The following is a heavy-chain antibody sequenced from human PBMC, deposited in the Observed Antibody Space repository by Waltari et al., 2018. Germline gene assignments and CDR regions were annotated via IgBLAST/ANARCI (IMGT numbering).Heavy chain of an antibody. D-gene: IGHD6-13*01. Sequence: QVQLQESGPGLVKPSQTLSLTCTVSGGSISSGDYYWSWIRQPPGKGLEWIGYIYYSGSTYYNPSLKSRVTISVDTSKNQFSLKLSSVTAADTAVYYCARETIAAAAPQGAFDIWGQGTMVTVSS. CDR3: ARETIAAAAPQGAFDI. V-gene: IGHV4-30-4*08. CDR1: GGSISSGDYY. CDR2: IYYSGST. J-gene: IGHJ3*02.